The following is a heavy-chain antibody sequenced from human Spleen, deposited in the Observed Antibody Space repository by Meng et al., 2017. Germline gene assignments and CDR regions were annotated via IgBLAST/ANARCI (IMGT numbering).Heavy chain of an antibody. J-gene: IGHJ5*02. CDR2: INPDSGGT. V-gene: IGHV1-2*02. CDR3: ARDPVWFDP. Sequence: QVQWVQSGAEVKKPGASVKVSCKASGDTFPDYWLHGVRQAPGQGLEWLGWINPDSGGTNSAQNFQGRLTMTRDTSISTAYMELSNLTSDDTAVYYCARDPVWFDPWGQGTLVTVSS. CDR1: GDTFPDYW.